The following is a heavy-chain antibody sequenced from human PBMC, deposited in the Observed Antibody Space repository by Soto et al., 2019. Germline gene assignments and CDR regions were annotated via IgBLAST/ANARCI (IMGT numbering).Heavy chain of an antibody. CDR1: GGSISSSSYY. J-gene: IGHJ4*02. V-gene: IGHV4-39*01. CDR3: ARIRTTRPDTAMPEYVWGSYRPLYYFDY. CDR2: IYYSGST. Sequence: SETLSLTCTVSGGSISSSSYYWGWIRQPPGKGLEWIGSIYYSGSTYYNPSLKSRVTISVDTSKNQFPLKLSSVTAADTAVYYCARIRTTRPDTAMPEYVWGSYRPLYYFDYWGQGTLVTVSS. D-gene: IGHD3-16*02.